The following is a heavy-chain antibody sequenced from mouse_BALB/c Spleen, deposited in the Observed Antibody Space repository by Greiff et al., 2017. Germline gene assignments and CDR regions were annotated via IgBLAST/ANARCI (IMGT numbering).Heavy chain of an antibody. CDR1: GFTFSSYA. V-gene: IGHV5-9-3*01. J-gene: IGHJ3*01. Sequence: DVKLVESGGGLVKPGGSLKLSCAASGFTFSSYAMSWVRQTPEKRLEWVATISSGGSYTYYPDSVKGRFTISRDNAKNTLYLQMSSLRSEDTAMYYCASNFAYWGQGTLVTVSA. CDR3: ASNFAY. CDR2: ISSGGSYT.